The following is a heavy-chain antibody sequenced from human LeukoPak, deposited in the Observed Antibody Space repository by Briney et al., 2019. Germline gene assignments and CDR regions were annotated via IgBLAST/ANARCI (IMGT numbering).Heavy chain of an antibody. J-gene: IGHJ5*02. CDR3: AKGYRYSYGYLVLYNWFDP. CDR1: GFTFSSYG. D-gene: IGHD5-18*01. Sequence: GGSLRLSCAASGFTFSSYGMHWVRQAPGKGLEWVAVISYDGSNKYYADSVKGRFTISRDNSKNTLYLQMNSLRAEDTAVYYCAKGYRYSYGYLVLYNWFDPWGQGTLVTVSS. CDR2: ISYDGSNK. V-gene: IGHV3-30*18.